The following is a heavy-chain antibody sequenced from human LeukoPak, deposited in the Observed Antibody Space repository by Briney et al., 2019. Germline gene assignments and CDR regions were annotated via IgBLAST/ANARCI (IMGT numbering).Heavy chain of an antibody. J-gene: IGHJ6*03. V-gene: IGHV4-38-2*02. Sequence: SETLSLTCTVSGYSISSGYYWGWIRQPPGKGLEWIGSIYQSGSTYYNPSLKSRVTISVDTSKNQFSLKLSSVTAADTAVYYCASSGGSYRYYYYYYMDVWGKGTTVTVSS. D-gene: IGHD3-16*02. CDR3: ASSGGSYRYYYYYYMDV. CDR2: IYQSGST. CDR1: GYSISSGYY.